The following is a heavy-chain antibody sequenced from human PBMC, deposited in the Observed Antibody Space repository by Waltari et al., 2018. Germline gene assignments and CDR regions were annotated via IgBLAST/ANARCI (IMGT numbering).Heavy chain of an antibody. Sequence: QVQLQESGPGLVKPSETLSLTCTVSGGSISSHYWSWIRQPPGKGLEWIGYISSTGITNSTPSLTRRFTISVDTSKIQFSLKLSSVTAADTAVYYCARVWWVKGIAAAKGFDPWGQGTLVTVSS. CDR2: ISSTGIT. CDR1: GGSISSHY. CDR3: ARVWWVKGIAAAKGFDP. V-gene: IGHV4-59*11. J-gene: IGHJ5*02. D-gene: IGHD6-13*01.